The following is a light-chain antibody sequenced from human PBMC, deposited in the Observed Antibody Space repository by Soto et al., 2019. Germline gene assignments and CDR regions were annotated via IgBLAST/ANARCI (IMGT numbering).Light chain of an antibody. CDR2: DAS. CDR3: QQYSSYWT. Sequence: DIQMSQSPSSLSASVGDRVTITCQASQDISNYLNWYQQKPGKAPKLLIYDASNLETGVPSRFSGSGSGTDFTLTISSLQPDDFATYYCQQYSSYWTFGQGTKVDIK. J-gene: IGKJ1*01. V-gene: IGKV1-33*01. CDR1: QDISNY.